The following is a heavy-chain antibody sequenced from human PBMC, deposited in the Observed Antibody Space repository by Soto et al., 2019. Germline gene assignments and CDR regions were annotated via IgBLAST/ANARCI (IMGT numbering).Heavy chain of an antibody. J-gene: IGHJ6*02. CDR1: GGSITISFY. V-gene: IGHV4-39*01. CDR3: RCSSRYSTDV. Sequence: QLQLQESGPGLVKPSETLSLSRTVSGGSITISFYWGRIRQPPAKGLEWIGSIYCTGNTYYNPSLQGRATISADTPKNQFSLNLISVTSADTAGDYCRCSSRYSTDVWGHGATGTVSS. CDR2: IYCTGNT. D-gene: IGHD6-13*01.